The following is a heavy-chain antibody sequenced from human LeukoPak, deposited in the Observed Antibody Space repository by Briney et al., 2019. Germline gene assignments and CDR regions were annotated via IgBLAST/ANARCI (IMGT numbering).Heavy chain of an antibody. CDR1: GFTFSSYG. CDR3: AKDDAGLPDY. V-gene: IGHV3-30*18. Sequence: PGGSLRLSCAASGFTFSSYGMHWVRQAPGKGLEWVAVISYDGSKVFYGDFVKGRFTISRDDSKDTVYLQMNSLRVEDRAVYYCAKDDAGLPDYWGQGTLVTVSS. D-gene: IGHD2-15*01. CDR2: ISYDGSKV. J-gene: IGHJ4*02.